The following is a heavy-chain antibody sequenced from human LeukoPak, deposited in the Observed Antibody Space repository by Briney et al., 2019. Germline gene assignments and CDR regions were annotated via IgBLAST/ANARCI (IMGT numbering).Heavy chain of an antibody. V-gene: IGHV1-18*01. CDR3: ARHLGGADYSNYVAPVWFDP. J-gene: IGHJ5*02. Sequence: GASVMVSCNASVYTFTSYGISWVRQAPGQGLEWMGWISAYNGNTNYAQKFQGRVTMTTDTSTSTAYMELSSLRSEDTAVYYCARHLGGADYSNYVAPVWFDPWGQGTLVTVSS. D-gene: IGHD4-11*01. CDR2: ISAYNGNT. CDR1: VYTFTSYG.